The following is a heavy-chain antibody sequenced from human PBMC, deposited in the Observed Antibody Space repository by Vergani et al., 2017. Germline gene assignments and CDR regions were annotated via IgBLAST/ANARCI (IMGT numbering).Heavy chain of an antibody. CDR3: ATSRSLDY. CDR1: GFVFDEYA. J-gene: IGHJ4*02. V-gene: IGHV3-9*01. CDR2: ISWNRGKI. Sequence: EVQLVTSGGGLVQPGGSLRLSCAASGFVFDEYALHWVRQSPGKGLEWVSGISWNRGKIAYADSVKGRFTISRDNANNSLFLQMSSLRAEDTAVYYCATSRSLDYWGQGTLVTVSS.